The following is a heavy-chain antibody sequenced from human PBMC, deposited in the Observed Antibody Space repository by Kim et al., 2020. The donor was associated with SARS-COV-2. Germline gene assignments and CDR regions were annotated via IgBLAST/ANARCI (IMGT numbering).Heavy chain of an antibody. V-gene: IGHV3-33*01. D-gene: IGHD2-2*02. CDR3: ARAGYCSSTSCYMWGEDYYYGMDV. CDR1: GFTFSSYG. Sequence: GGSLRLSCAASGFTFSSYGMHWVRQAPGKGLEWVAVIWYDGSNKYYADSVKGRFTISRDNSKNTLYLQMNSLRAEDTAVYYCARAGYCSSTSCYMWGEDYYYGMDVWGQGTTVTVSS. J-gene: IGHJ6*02. CDR2: IWYDGSNK.